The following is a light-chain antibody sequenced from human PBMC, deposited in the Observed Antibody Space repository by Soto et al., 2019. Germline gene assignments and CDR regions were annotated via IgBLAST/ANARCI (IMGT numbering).Light chain of an antibody. CDR3: QQRNVWPPVT. V-gene: IGKV3-11*01. CDR2: GAF. CDR1: PSVTNF. J-gene: IGKJ5*01. Sequence: EMMLTQSPATLSLSPLEIASFSFSASPSVTNFLAWYQQKPGQAPRLLIYGAFNRATGIPARFSGSGSGTDFTLTISSLEPEDSAVYYCQQRNVWPPVTFGQVTRLEIK.